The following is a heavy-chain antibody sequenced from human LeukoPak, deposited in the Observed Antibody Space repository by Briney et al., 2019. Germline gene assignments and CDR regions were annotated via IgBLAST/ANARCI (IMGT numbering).Heavy chain of an antibody. Sequence: GGTLRLSCAASGFTFSSYGMSWVRQAPGKGLEWVSAISGSGGSTYYADSVKGRFTISRDNSKNTLYLQMNSLRAEDTAVYYCAALPYSSGWWVDYWGQGTLVTVSS. V-gene: IGHV3-23*01. D-gene: IGHD6-19*01. CDR2: ISGSGGST. CDR1: GFTFSSYG. CDR3: AALPYSSGWWVDY. J-gene: IGHJ4*02.